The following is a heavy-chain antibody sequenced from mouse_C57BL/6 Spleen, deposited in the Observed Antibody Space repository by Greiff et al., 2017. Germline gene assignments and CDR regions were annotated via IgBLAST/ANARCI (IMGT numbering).Heavy chain of an antibody. CDR1: GYTFTSYW. CDR2: IHPNSGST. V-gene: IGHV1-64*01. D-gene: IGHD3-2*02. CDR3: AREAPAQAPMDY. J-gene: IGHJ4*01. Sequence: QVQLQQPGAELVKPGASVKLSCKASGYTFTSYWMHWVKQRPGQGLEWIGMIHPNSGSTNYNEKFKSKATLTVDKSSSTAYMQLSSLTSEDSAVYYCAREAPAQAPMDYWGQGTSVTVSS.